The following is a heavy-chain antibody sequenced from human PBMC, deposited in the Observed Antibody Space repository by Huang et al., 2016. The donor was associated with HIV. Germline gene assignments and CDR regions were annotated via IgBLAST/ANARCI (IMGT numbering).Heavy chain of an antibody. Sequence: QVQLVQSGAEVKKPGASVKVSCKASGYTFTSYAMHWVRQAPGQRLEWMGWINAGKGNTKYSQKFQGRLPITRDTSASTADMELSSLRSEDTAVYYCARAAGAFYYYYYYMDVWGKGTTVTVSS. V-gene: IGHV1-3*01. CDR1: GYTFTSYA. J-gene: IGHJ6*03. CDR3: ARAAGAFYYYYYYMDV. CDR2: INAGKGNT. D-gene: IGHD6-13*01.